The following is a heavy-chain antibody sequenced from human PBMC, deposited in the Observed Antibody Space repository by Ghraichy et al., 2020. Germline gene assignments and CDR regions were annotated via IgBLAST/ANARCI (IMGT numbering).Heavy chain of an antibody. Sequence: GGSLRLSCAASGFTFSSYAMSWVRQAPGKGLEWVSAISGSGGSTYYADSVKGRFTISRDNSKNTLYLQMNSLRAEDTAVYYCAKDRSRFLEWLSPRGYGMDVWGQGTTVTVSS. J-gene: IGHJ6*02. CDR1: GFTFSSYA. D-gene: IGHD3-3*01. CDR3: AKDRSRFLEWLSPRGYGMDV. V-gene: IGHV3-23*01. CDR2: ISGSGGST.